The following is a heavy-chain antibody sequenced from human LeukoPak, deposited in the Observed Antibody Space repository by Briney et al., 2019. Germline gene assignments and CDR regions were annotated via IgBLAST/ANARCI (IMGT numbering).Heavy chain of an antibody. D-gene: IGHD4-23*01. CDR2: INPNSGGT. CDR3: ARAYGGNNYYYYGMDV. Sequence: ASVKVSCKASGYTFTGYYMHWVRQAPGQGLEWIGWINPNSGGTNYAQKFQGRVTMTRDTSISTAYMELSRLRSDDTAVYYCARAYGGNNYYYYGMDVWGQGTTVTVSS. V-gene: IGHV1-2*02. J-gene: IGHJ6*02. CDR1: GYTFTGYY.